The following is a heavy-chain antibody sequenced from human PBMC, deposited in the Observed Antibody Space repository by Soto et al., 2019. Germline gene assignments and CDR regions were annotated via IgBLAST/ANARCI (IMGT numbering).Heavy chain of an antibody. CDR3: ARLLSPLGKAYPSAGFDP. V-gene: IGHV4-39*01. CDR2: FYFSGLT. J-gene: IGHJ5*02. Sequence: SETLSLTCTVSGGSVSSNYYWGWIRLSPGKGLEWIGSFYFSGLTYYNPSLKSRVIISVGTFKNQFSLTLSSVTAADTAVYYCARLLSPLGKAYPSAGFDPWGQGTLVTVSS. D-gene: IGHD3-16*01. CDR1: GGSVSSNYY.